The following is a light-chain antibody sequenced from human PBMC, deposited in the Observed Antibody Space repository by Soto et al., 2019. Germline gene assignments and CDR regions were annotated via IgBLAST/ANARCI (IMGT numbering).Light chain of an antibody. V-gene: IGLV2-8*01. Sequence: QSALTQPPSASGSPGQTVAISCTGTSSDVGAYNYVSWYQQHPGKAPKLMISDVIQRPSGVPARFSGSKSGNTSSLTVSGLQPEDEADYYCCSYTTSSTYVFGNGTKLTVL. CDR1: SSDVGAYNY. J-gene: IGLJ1*01. CDR2: DVI. CDR3: CSYTTSSTYV.